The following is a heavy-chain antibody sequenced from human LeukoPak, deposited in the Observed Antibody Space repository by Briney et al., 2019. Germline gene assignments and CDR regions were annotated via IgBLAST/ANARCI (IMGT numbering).Heavy chain of an antibody. Sequence: GGSLRLSCAASGLXVSSNYISWVRQAPGKGLEWLSVMYCGGSTYYAASVKGRSTISRDKSKNKLYLQLNSVSAEDTAVYYCASEEPGDWCRLAFDIWGQGTVLTVTS. CDR2: MYCGGST. CDR1: GLXVSSNY. V-gene: IGHV3-53*01. CDR3: ASEEPGDWCRLAFDI. J-gene: IGHJ3*02. D-gene: IGHD2-8*02.